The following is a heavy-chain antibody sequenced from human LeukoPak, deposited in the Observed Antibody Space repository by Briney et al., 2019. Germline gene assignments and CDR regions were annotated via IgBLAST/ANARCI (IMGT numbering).Heavy chain of an antibody. Sequence: GGSLRLSCAASGFTFSSYFMTWVRRAPGKGLEWVANIKPDGSDTYYADPVKGRFTISRDNTKNLLYLQMNSLRAEDTAVYSCGRFGYGAAVDSWGPGTMVTVSS. CDR1: GFTFSSYF. D-gene: IGHD6-13*01. CDR2: IKPDGSDT. V-gene: IGHV3-7*01. CDR3: GRFGYGAAVDS. J-gene: IGHJ4*02.